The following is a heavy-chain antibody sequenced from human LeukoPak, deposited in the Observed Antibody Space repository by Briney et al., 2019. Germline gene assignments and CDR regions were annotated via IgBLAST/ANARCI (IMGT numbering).Heavy chain of an antibody. V-gene: IGHV1-18*04. CDR1: GYTFTDYY. CDR3: ARVPVSGPGARFDY. D-gene: IGHD4-11*01. J-gene: IGHJ4*02. CDR2: ISAYNVNT. Sequence: ASLKVSCKASGYTFTDYYMHWVRQAPGQGLEWMGWISAYNVNTNDAQKLQGRVTMTTDTSTTTAYMELRSLRSDDTAVYYCARVPVSGPGARFDYWGQGTLVTVSS.